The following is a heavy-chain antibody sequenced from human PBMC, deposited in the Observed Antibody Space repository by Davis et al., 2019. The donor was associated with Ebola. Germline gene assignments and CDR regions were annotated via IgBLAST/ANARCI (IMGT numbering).Heavy chain of an antibody. CDR1: GYSFTSYW. J-gene: IGHJ6*02. Sequence: PGGSLRLSCKGSGYSFTSYWISWVRQLPGKGLEWMGRIDPSDSYTNYSPSFQGHVTISADKSISTAYLQWSSLKASDTAMYYCARPTYYYYGMDVWGQGTTVTVSS. V-gene: IGHV5-10-1*01. CDR2: IDPSDSYT. D-gene: IGHD1-26*01. CDR3: ARPTYYYYGMDV.